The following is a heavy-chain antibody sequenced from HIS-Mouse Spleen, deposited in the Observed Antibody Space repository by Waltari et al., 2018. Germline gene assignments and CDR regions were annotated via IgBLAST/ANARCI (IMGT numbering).Heavy chain of an antibody. J-gene: IGHJ2*01. CDR1: GGSISSSSYY. CDR2: IYYSGST. CDR3: AREIPYSSSWYDWYFDL. Sequence: QLQLQESGPGLVKPSETLSLTCTVSGGSISSSSYYWGWIRQPPGKGVEWIGSIYYSGSTSYNPSLKRRVTISVDTSKNQFSLKLSSVTAADTAVYYCAREIPYSSSWYDWYFDLWGRGTLVTVSS. D-gene: IGHD6-13*01. V-gene: IGHV4-39*07.